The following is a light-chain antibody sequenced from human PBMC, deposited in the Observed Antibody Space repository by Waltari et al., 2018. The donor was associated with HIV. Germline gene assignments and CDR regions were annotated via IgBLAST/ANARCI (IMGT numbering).Light chain of an antibody. V-gene: IGKV3-20*01. CDR1: QTVSGTY. Sequence: IVLTQSPGTLSLSPGQRATLSCRASQTVSGTYLTWYQQKPGQAPTLLIYVASTRATGIPDRFSGSGSGTDFTLTISRLEPEDFASYYCQHYYTTPLTFGQGTRLEIK. J-gene: IGKJ5*01. CDR2: VAS. CDR3: QHYYTTPLT.